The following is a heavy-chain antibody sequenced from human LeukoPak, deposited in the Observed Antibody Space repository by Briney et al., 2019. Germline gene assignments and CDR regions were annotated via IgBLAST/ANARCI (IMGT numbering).Heavy chain of an antibody. J-gene: IGHJ4*02. Sequence: SETLSLTCAVYGRSFSAYYWSWIRQPPGKGPEWIGYIYYSGSTNYNPSLRGRVTISVDTSKNQFSLRLTSVTAADTAIYYCSRGWPSFDSWGQGALVTVSS. CDR2: IYYSGST. D-gene: IGHD6-13*01. V-gene: IGHV4-59*01. CDR1: GRSFSAYY. CDR3: SRGWPSFDS.